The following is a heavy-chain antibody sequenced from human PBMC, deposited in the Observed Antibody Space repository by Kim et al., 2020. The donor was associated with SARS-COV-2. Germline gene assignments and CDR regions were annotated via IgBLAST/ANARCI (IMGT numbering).Heavy chain of an antibody. J-gene: IGHJ3*02. V-gene: IGHV3-64D*09. Sequence: SVKGRFTISRDNSKNTLYLQMSSLRAEDTAVYYCVKDPVGETPGLDAFDIWGQGTMVTVSS. CDR3: VKDPVGETPGLDAFDI. D-gene: IGHD3-10*01.